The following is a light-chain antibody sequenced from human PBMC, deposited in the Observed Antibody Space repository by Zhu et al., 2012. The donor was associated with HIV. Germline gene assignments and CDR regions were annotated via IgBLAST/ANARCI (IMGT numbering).Light chain of an antibody. CDR2: GIS. J-gene: IGKJ4*01. V-gene: IGKV3-20*01. Sequence: EIVLTQSPGTLSLSPGESATLSCRASQSVSSSYLAWYQQKPGQAPRLLIYGISSRATGVPDRFSGTGSGTDFTLIISRLEPEDFAVYYCQQYGSSPLTFGGGTKVEIK. CDR3: QQYGSSPLT. CDR1: QSVSSSY.